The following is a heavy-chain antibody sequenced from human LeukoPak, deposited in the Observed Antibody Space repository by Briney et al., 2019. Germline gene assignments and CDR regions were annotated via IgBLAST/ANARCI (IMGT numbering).Heavy chain of an antibody. D-gene: IGHD1-26*01. CDR3: ARGLGSSYYFDY. V-gene: IGHV3-30*04. CDR1: GLTFNNFA. Sequence: GGSLRLSCAASGLTFNNFAMHWVRQAPGKGREWVAIISHDGSKKDYADSVKGRFTLSRDNSQNTLYVQMNSLRAEDTAVYYCARGLGSSYYFDYWGQGTLVTVSS. CDR2: ISHDGSKK. J-gene: IGHJ4*02.